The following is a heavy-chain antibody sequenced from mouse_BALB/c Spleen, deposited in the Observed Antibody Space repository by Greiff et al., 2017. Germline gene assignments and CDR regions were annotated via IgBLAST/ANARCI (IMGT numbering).Heavy chain of an antibody. D-gene: IGHD2-4*01. Sequence: DVQLVESGGDLVKPGGSLKLSCAASGFTFSSYGMSWVRQTPDKRLEWVATISSGGSYTYYPDSVKGRFTISRDNAKNTLYLQRSSLKSEDTAMYYCARHIYYDYDVGAMDDWGQGTSVTVSS. J-gene: IGHJ4*01. CDR2: ISSGGSYT. CDR3: ARHIYYDYDVGAMDD. CDR1: GFTFSSYG. V-gene: IGHV5-6*01.